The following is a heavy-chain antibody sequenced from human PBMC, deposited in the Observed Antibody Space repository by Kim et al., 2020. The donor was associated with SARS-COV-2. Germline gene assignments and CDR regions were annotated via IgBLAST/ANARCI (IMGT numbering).Heavy chain of an antibody. J-gene: IGHJ5*02. CDR3: AKDRTRGYVNWFDP. D-gene: IGHD3-22*01. Sequence: GGSLRLSCAASGFTFTSYAMNWVRQAPGKGLEWVSGISGTGGSTYYADSVKGRFTISRDNSKNTLYLQMNSLRAEDTAVYYCAKDRTRGYVNWFDPWGPGTLVTVSS. V-gene: IGHV3-23*01. CDR2: ISGTGGST. CDR1: GFTFTSYA.